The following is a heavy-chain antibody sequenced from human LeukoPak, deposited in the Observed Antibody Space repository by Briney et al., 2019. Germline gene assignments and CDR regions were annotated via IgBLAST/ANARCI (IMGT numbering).Heavy chain of an antibody. D-gene: IGHD6-13*01. CDR3: ARDTAAGGKFDY. Sequence: GGSLRLSCAASGFSFSSYAMHWVRQAPGKGLEWVAVISYDGSNKYYADSVKGRFTISRDNSKNTLYLQMNSLRAEDTAVCYCARDTAAGGKFDYWGQGTLVTVSS. CDR1: GFSFSSYA. V-gene: IGHV3-30-3*01. CDR2: ISYDGSNK. J-gene: IGHJ4*02.